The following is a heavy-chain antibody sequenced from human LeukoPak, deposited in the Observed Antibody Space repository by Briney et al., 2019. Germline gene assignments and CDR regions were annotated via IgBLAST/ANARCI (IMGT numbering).Heavy chain of an antibody. CDR2: ISSSSSYT. V-gene: IGHV3-11*06. CDR1: GFTFSDYY. D-gene: IGHD1-7*01. CDR3: ARVGGGTTSLDYFDY. Sequence: PGGSLRLSCAASGFTFSDYYMSWIRQAPGKGLEWVSYISSSSSYTNYADSVKGRLTISRDNAKNSLYLQMNSLRAEDTAVYYCARVGGGTTSLDYFDYWGQGTLVTVSS. J-gene: IGHJ4*02.